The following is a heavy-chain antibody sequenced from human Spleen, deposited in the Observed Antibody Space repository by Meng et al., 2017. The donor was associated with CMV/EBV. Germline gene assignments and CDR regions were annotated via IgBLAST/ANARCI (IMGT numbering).Heavy chain of an antibody. D-gene: IGHD3-10*01. V-gene: IGHV3-23*01. CDR3: AKMKLLARNFFDP. CDR2: ISGSGGNM. CDR1: GFSLSSYG. J-gene: IGHJ5*02. Sequence: GGSLRLSCAASGFSLSSYGIHWVRQVPGKGLEWVSGISGSGGNMLYADSVKGRFTISRDNSKNTLYLQMNSLRSDDTAVYYCAKMKLLARNFFDPWGQGTLVTVSS.